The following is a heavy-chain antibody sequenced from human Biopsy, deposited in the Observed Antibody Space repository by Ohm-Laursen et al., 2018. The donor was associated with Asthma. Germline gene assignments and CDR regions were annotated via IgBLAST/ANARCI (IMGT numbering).Heavy chain of an antibody. CDR2: ISYSGRI. D-gene: IGHD3-22*01. CDR3: ARGVEYDYDSSGYYFDY. J-gene: IGHJ4*02. V-gene: IGHV4-31*03. CDR1: GASIRSVGYY. Sequence: TLSLTCSVSGASIRSVGYYWSWVRQFPGKGLEWIGYISYSGRIDYNPALNSRVAILVDTSKNQFSLKVNSVTAADTAVYYCARGVEYDYDSSGYYFDYWGQGTLVIVSS.